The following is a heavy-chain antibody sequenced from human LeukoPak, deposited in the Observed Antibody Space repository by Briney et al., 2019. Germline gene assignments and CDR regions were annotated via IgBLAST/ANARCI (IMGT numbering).Heavy chain of an antibody. D-gene: IGHD2-2*01. CDR3: AKDALVVPDLYYYYGMDV. J-gene: IGHJ6*02. Sequence: GGSLRLSCAVSGFTFSSYAMSWVRQAPGKGLEWVSSISDSGGSTYYTDSVRGRFTISRDNSKSTLYLQMNSLRAEDTAVYYCAKDALVVPDLYYYYGMDVWGQGTTVTVSS. V-gene: IGHV3-23*01. CDR2: ISDSGGST. CDR1: GFTFSSYA.